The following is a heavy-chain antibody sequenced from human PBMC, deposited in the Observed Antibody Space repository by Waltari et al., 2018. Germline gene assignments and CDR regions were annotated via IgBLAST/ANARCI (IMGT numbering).Heavy chain of an antibody. Sequence: QVQLQESGPGLVKPSETLSLTCTVSGGSISSYYWSWIRPPPGKGLEWIGYIYYSGSTNYNPSLKSRVTISVDTSKNQFSLKLSSVTAADTAVYYCATYCGGDQCAEYFQHWGQGTLVTVSS. V-gene: IGHV4-59*01. D-gene: IGHD2-21*02. CDR2: IYYSGST. J-gene: IGHJ1*01. CDR1: GGSISSYY. CDR3: ATYCGGDQCAEYFQH.